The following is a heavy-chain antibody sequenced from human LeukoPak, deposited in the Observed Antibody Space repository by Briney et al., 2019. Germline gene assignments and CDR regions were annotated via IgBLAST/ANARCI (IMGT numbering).Heavy chain of an antibody. J-gene: IGHJ4*02. V-gene: IGHV3-74*01. CDR2: INEAGSAT. CDR1: GFAFSSYW. CDR3: VRDMFGGRDY. D-gene: IGHD3-10*02. Sequence: GGSLRLSCAASGFAFSSYWMHWVRQVPGKGLAWVSRINEAGSATSDADSVKGRFTISRDNAKNALYLQMNGLRAEDTAVYYCVRDMFGGRDYWGQGTLVTVSS.